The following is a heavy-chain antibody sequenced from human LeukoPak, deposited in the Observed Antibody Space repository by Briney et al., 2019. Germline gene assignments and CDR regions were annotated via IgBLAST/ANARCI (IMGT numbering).Heavy chain of an antibody. D-gene: IGHD6-13*01. J-gene: IGHJ6*02. CDR2: ISSSSSYI. V-gene: IGHV3-21*01. CDR3: ARRGLYIAAAGYYYGMDV. CDR1: GFTFSSYA. Sequence: GGSLRLSCAASGFTFSSYAMSWVRQAPGKGLEWVSSISSSSSYIYYADSVKGRFTISRDNAKNSLYLQMNSLRAEDTAVYYCARRGLYIAAAGYYYGMDVWGQGTTVTVSS.